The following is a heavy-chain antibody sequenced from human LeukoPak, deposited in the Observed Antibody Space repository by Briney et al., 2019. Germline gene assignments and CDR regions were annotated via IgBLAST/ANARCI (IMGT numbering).Heavy chain of an antibody. CDR3: ARDDILTGYPTPFDY. Sequence: GGSLRLSCAASGFTFSSYEMNWVRPAPGKGLEWVSYISSSGNTIYYADSVKGRFTISRDNAKNSLYLQLNSLRAEDTAVYYCARDDILTGYPTPFDYWGQGTLVTVSS. D-gene: IGHD3-9*01. J-gene: IGHJ4*02. CDR2: ISSSGNTI. V-gene: IGHV3-48*03. CDR1: GFTFSSYE.